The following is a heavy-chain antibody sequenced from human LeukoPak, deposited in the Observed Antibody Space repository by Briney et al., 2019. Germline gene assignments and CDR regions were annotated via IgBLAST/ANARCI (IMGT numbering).Heavy chain of an antibody. CDR3: AGSSGYSYGYIDY. D-gene: IGHD5-18*01. V-gene: IGHV3-11*04. Sequence: GGSLRLSCAASGFTFSDYYMSWIRQAPGKGLEGISYISSSGSTIYYADSVKGRFTISRDNAKNSLYLQMNSLRAEDTAVYYCAGSSGYSYGYIDYWGQGTLVTVSS. CDR1: GFTFSDYY. CDR2: ISSSGSTI. J-gene: IGHJ4*02.